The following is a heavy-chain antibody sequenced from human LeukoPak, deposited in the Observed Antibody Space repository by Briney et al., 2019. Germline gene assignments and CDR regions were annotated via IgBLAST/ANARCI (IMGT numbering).Heavy chain of an antibody. Sequence: GGSLRLSCAASGFTFSSYWMHWVRQAPGKGLVWVSRINSDGSSTIYADSVKGRFTISRDNAKNTLYVQMNSLRAEDTAVYYCARAYYHILTGPDYWGQGTLVTVSS. CDR3: ARAYYHILTGPDY. J-gene: IGHJ4*02. CDR2: INSDGSST. D-gene: IGHD3-9*01. CDR1: GFTFSSYW. V-gene: IGHV3-74*01.